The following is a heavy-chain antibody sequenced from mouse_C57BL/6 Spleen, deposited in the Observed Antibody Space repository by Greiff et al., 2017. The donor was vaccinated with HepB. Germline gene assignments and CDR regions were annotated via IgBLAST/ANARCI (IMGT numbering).Heavy chain of an antibody. D-gene: IGHD4-1*01. Sequence: VQLQQSGPELVKPGASVKISCKASGYAFSSSWMSWVKQRPGKGLEWIGRIYPGDGDTNYNGKFKGKATLTADKSSSTAYMQLSSLTSEDSAVYFCASTNWDDWYFDVWGTGTTVTVSS. CDR1: GYAFSSSW. CDR2: IYPGDGDT. J-gene: IGHJ1*03. V-gene: IGHV1-82*01. CDR3: ASTNWDDWYFDV.